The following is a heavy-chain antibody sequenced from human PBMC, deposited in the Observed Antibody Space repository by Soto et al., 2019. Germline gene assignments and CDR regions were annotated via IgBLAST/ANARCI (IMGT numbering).Heavy chain of an antibody. Sequence: SETLSLTCTVSGGSISSGDYYWSWIRQPPGKGLEWIGYIYYSGSTYYNPSLKSRVTISVDTSKNQFSLKLSSVTAADTAVYYCDRERNTNPLRLDYWGQGTLVTVSS. CDR2: IYYSGST. CDR1: GGSISSGDYY. CDR3: DRERNTNPLRLDY. V-gene: IGHV4-30-4*01. J-gene: IGHJ4*02. D-gene: IGHD2-8*01.